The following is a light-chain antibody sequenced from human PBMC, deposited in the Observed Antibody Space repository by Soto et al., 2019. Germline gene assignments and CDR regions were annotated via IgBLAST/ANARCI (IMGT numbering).Light chain of an antibody. Sequence: AIQMTKSPSSLSASVGDMVTITCRASQGIRNDFGWYQQKPGKAPKLLIYAASRLQSGFPSRFRGSVSGTDFPLPISRLQPEDFATNYCLQDYNYPPSFGQGNELEMK. J-gene: IGKJ2*01. CDR3: LQDYNYPPS. CDR1: QGIRND. V-gene: IGKV1-6*01. CDR2: AAS.